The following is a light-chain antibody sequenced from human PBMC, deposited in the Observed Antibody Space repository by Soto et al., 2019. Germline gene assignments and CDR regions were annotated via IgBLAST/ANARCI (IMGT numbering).Light chain of an antibody. Sequence: EIVLTQSPGTLSLSPGERATLSSGASQRVSSGYLAWYQQKPGKAPRLLIYGASSRATGIPDRFSGSGSGTDFTLTISRLEPEDFAVYYCQQYGSSPLYTFGQGTKLEIK. J-gene: IGKJ2*01. V-gene: IGKV3-20*01. CDR2: GAS. CDR3: QQYGSSPLYT. CDR1: QRVSSGY.